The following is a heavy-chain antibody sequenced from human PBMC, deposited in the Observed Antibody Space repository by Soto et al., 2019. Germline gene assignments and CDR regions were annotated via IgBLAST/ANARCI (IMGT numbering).Heavy chain of an antibody. CDR3: ARWQLRWHRFDY. Sequence: QVQLVQSGAEVKKPGSSVKVSCKASGGTFRSYAISWVRQAPGQGLEWMGGIIPIFGTANYAQKFQGRVTITADESTSTAYMALSSLRSEDMAVYYCARWQLRWHRFDYWGPGTLVTVSS. V-gene: IGHV1-69*12. D-gene: IGHD4-17*01. CDR2: IIPIFGTA. J-gene: IGHJ4*02. CDR1: GGTFRSYA.